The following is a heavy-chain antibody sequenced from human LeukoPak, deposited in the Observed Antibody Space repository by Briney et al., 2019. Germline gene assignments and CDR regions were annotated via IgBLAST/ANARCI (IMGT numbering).Heavy chain of an antibody. Sequence: SETLSLTCTVSGGSISSSSYYWGWLRQTPGKGLQWIGNVYYTGSTYYNASVKSRLTMSVDTSKKQFSLKLTSVTAADTAMYYCARFSSNGDDGFDIWGQGTMVTVSS. V-gene: IGHV4-39*01. CDR2: VYYTGST. CDR3: ARFSSNGDDGFDI. CDR1: GGSISSSSYY. D-gene: IGHD7-27*01. J-gene: IGHJ3*02.